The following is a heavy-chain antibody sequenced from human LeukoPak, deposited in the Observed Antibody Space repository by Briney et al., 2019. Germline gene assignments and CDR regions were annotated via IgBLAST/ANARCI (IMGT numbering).Heavy chain of an antibody. Sequence: GGSLRLSCAASGFTFSSYAMTWVRQAPGKGLEWVSLISDSGGRICYADSVKGRFTISRDNSKNTLYLQMNSLRAEDTAVYYCAKVLIWTYGSGNYYKGAFDIWGQGTMVTVFS. CDR1: GFTFSSYA. CDR3: AKVLIWTYGSGNYYKGAFDI. V-gene: IGHV3-23*01. D-gene: IGHD3-10*01. CDR2: ISDSGGRI. J-gene: IGHJ3*02.